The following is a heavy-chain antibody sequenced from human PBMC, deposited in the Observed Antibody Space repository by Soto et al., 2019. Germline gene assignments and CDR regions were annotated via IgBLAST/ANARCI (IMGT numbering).Heavy chain of an antibody. J-gene: IGHJ4*02. CDR2: IKQDGSEK. V-gene: IGHV3-7*03. Sequence: PGGSLRLSCAASGFTFSSYWMSWVRQAPGKGLEWVANIKQDGSEKYYVDSVKGRFTISRDNAKNSLYLQMNSLRAEDTAVYYCARDRGAMVRGGPYYLDYWGQGTLVTVSS. D-gene: IGHD3-10*01. CDR3: ARDRGAMVRGGPYYLDY. CDR1: GFTFSSYW.